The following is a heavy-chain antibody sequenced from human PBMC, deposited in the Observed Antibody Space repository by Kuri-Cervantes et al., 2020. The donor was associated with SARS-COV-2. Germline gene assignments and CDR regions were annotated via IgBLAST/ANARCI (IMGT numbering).Heavy chain of an antibody. CDR1: GFTFSSYS. D-gene: IGHD2-15*01. CDR2: ISSSSSYI. Sequence: LSLTCAASGFTFSSYSMNWVRQAPGKGLEWVSSISSSSSYIYYADSVKGRFTISRDNAKNSLYLQMNSLRAEDTAVYYCARDNELLNRPPYYYYGMDVWGQGTTVTVSS. J-gene: IGHJ6*02. CDR3: ARDNELLNRPPYYYYGMDV. V-gene: IGHV3-21*01.